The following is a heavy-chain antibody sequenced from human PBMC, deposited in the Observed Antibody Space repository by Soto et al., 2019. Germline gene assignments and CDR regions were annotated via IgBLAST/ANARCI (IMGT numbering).Heavy chain of an antibody. CDR2: IIPLCGSA. J-gene: IGHJ6*02. Sequence: WASVKVSCKASGRSFTSFAIRWVRQAPGQGLEWMGGIIPLCGSANYAQKFLVRVTFTADESTSTAYMEISGLTFEDTAVYYCAVSLYGVVLYYYYRMDVWGPGTSVTVSS. V-gene: IGHV1-69*13. CDR3: AVSLYGVVLYYYYRMDV. CDR1: GRSFTSFA. D-gene: IGHD3-3*01.